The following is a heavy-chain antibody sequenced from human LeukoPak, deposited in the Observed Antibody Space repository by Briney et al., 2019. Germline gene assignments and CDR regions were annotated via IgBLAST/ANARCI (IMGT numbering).Heavy chain of an antibody. Sequence: SVKVSCKASGGGFTFTSHGISWVRQAPGQGLEWMGGLIPIYGSANYAQKFQGRVTITSDESTRTVYMELSSLRPEDSAVYYCAGFFYDNSGDAFDIWGQGTMVTVSS. CDR1: GGGFTFTSHG. CDR2: LIPIYGSA. V-gene: IGHV1-69*13. CDR3: AGFFYDNSGDAFDI. J-gene: IGHJ3*02. D-gene: IGHD3-22*01.